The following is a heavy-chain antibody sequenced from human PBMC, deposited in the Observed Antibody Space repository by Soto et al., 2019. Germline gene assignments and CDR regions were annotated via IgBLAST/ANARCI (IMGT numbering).Heavy chain of an antibody. CDR2: IYYSGST. V-gene: IGHV4-30-4*01. D-gene: IGHD5-18*01. J-gene: IGHJ4*02. Sequence: SETLSLTCTVSGGSISSGDYYWSWIRQPPGKGLEWIGYIYYSGSTYYNPSLKSRVTISVDTSKNQFSLKLSSVTAADTAVYYCARHLDTAMVFFDYWGQGTLVTVSS. CDR3: ARHLDTAMVFFDY. CDR1: GGSISSGDYY.